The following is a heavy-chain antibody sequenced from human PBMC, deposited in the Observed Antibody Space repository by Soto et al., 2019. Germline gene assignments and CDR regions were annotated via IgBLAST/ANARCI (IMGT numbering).Heavy chain of an antibody. V-gene: IGHV3-23*01. CDR2: VSGSGLNK. J-gene: IGHJ5*02. D-gene: IGHD1-26*01. Sequence: GGSLRLSCAASGFTFENFGMSWVRQAPGKGLEWISSVSGSGLNKYYADSVKGRFTISRDNSKNTVYLELSNLRAEDTAVYHCAKNQGVELVPLATVDWFDPWGQGSVVTVSS. CDR1: GFTFENFG. CDR3: AKNQGVELVPLATVDWFDP.